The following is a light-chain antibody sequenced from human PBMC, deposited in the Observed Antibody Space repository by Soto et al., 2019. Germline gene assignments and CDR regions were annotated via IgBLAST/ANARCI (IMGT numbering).Light chain of an antibody. CDR3: MQALQTPPT. V-gene: IGKV2-28*01. CDR2: LGS. J-gene: IGKJ2*01. CDR1: QSLLHSNGYNY. Sequence: DIVMTQSPLSLPVTPGEPASISCRSSQSLLHSNGYNYLDWYLQKPGQSPQLLIYLGSSRASGVPDRFSGSGSGTDFTLKISGVEAEDVGIYYCMQALQTPPTFGQGTKVDIK.